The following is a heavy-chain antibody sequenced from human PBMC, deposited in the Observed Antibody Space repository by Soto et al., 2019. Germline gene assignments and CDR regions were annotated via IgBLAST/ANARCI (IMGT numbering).Heavy chain of an antibody. CDR2: FDPEDGET. CDR1: GYTLTELS. V-gene: IGHV1-24*01. CDR3: ASNMGVVYGDYFSDPAGAFDI. D-gene: IGHD4-17*01. Sequence: QVQLVQSGAEVKKPGASVKVSCKVSGYTLTELSMHWVRQAPGKGLEWMGGFDPEDGETTYAQKFQGRVTMTEDTSTDTAYMELSSLRSEDTAVYYCASNMGVVYGDYFSDPAGAFDIWGQGTMVTVSS. J-gene: IGHJ3*02.